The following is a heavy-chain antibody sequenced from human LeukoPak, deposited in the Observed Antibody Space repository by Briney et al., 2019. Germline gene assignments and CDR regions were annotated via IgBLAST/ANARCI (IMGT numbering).Heavy chain of an antibody. CDR3: ARLGYYDSSGYYYY. J-gene: IGHJ4*02. V-gene: IGHV4-39*01. Sequence: SETPSLTCTVSSGSLSSNYYWGWIRQPPGKGLEWIGSIHYGGSTYYNPSLKSRVTIFVDTSKNQFSLKLSSVTATDTAVYYCARLGYYDSSGYYYYWGQGTLVTVSS. CDR2: IHYGGST. CDR1: SGSLSSNYY. D-gene: IGHD3-22*01.